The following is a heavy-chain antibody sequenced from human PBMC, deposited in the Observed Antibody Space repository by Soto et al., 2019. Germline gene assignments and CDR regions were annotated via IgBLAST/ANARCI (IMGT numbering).Heavy chain of an antibody. Sequence: GESLKISCAASGFTFSSYAMHWVRQAPGKGLEWVAVISYDGSNKYYADSVKGRFTISRDNSKNTLYLQMNSLRAEDTAVYYCARERFGYDSSGYIDYWGQGTLVTVSS. CDR2: ISYDGSNK. V-gene: IGHV3-30*04. CDR3: ARERFGYDSSGYIDY. CDR1: GFTFSSYA. J-gene: IGHJ4*02. D-gene: IGHD3-22*01.